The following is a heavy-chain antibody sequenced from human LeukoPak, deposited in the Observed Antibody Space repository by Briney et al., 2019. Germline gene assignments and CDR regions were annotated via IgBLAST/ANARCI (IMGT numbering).Heavy chain of an antibody. Sequence: PSETLSLTCTVSGGSISSGSYYWSWIRQPAGKGLEWIGRIYTSGSTNYNPSLKSRVTISVDTSKNQFSLKLSSVTAADTAVYYCARAERGSSWTHYYYYMDVWGKGTTVTVSS. CDR3: ARAERGSSWTHYYYYMDV. J-gene: IGHJ6*03. V-gene: IGHV4-61*02. CDR2: IYTSGST. CDR1: GGSISSGSYY. D-gene: IGHD6-13*01.